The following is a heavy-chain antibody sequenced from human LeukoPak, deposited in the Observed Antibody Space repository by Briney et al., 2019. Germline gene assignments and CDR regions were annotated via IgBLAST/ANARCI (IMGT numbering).Heavy chain of an antibody. D-gene: IGHD4/OR15-4a*01. Sequence: SETLSLTCTVSGGSISSSSYYWGWIRQPPGKGLEWIGYIYHSGSTYYNPSLKSRVTISVDRSKNQFSLKLSSVTAADTAVYYCAREGLNFDYWGQGTLVTVSS. V-gene: IGHV4-39*07. CDR2: IYHSGST. CDR3: AREGLNFDY. J-gene: IGHJ4*02. CDR1: GGSISSSSYY.